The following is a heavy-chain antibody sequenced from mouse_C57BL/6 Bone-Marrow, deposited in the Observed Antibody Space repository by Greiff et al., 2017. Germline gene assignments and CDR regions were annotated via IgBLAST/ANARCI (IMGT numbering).Heavy chain of an antibody. V-gene: IGHV1-82*01. CDR2: IYPGDGDT. CDR1: GYAFTSSW. CDR3: ARTNYDYGGFAD. Sequence: QVQLKESGPELVKPGASVKISCKASGYAFTSSWMNWVKQRPGQGLEWIGRIYPGDGDTNYNGKFKGKATLTADKSSSTAYMQLSSLTSEDAAVYFCARTNYDYGGFADWGQGTLVTVSA. D-gene: IGHD2-4*01. J-gene: IGHJ3*01.